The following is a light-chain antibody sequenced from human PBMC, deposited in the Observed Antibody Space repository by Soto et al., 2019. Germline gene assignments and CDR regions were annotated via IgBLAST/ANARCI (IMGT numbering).Light chain of an antibody. J-gene: IGLJ1*01. CDR1: SSDVGAYNY. CDR3: FSYTTSSTYV. Sequence: QSVLTQPASVSGSPAQSITISCTKTSSDVGAYNYVFWYQQLPGKAPKLMIYDVSNRPSGVSNRFSGSKSGNTASLTISGLQAEDETDYYCFSYTTSSTYVFGTGTKVTVL. CDR2: DVS. V-gene: IGLV2-14*03.